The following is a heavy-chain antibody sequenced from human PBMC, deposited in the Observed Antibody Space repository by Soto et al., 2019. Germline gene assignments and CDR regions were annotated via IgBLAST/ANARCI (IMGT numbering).Heavy chain of an antibody. J-gene: IGHJ6*02. CDR2: IYPGDSDT. V-gene: IGHV5-51*01. CDR1: GYSFTSYW. D-gene: IGHD6-13*01. Sequence: PGESLKISCKGSGYSFTSYWIGWVRQMPGKGLEWMGIIYPGDSDTRYSPSFQGQVTISADKSISTAYLQWSSLKASDTAMYYCARLYRGAAAETLYYYGMDVWGQGTTVTVSS. CDR3: ARLYRGAAAETLYYYGMDV.